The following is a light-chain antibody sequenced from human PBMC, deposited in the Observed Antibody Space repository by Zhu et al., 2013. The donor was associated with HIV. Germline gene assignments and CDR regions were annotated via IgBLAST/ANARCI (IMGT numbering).Light chain of an antibody. J-gene: IGKJ2*01. CDR1: QDINTF. Sequence: DIQMTQSPSSLSASVGDRVTITCRASQDINTFLAWYQQKPGEFPNLLVYGASTLQPGVPSRFSGSGSGTDFTLTISSLQPGDFATYFCQRYNVAPYTFGPGTRLE. CDR3: QRYNVAPYT. V-gene: IGKV1-27*01. CDR2: GAS.